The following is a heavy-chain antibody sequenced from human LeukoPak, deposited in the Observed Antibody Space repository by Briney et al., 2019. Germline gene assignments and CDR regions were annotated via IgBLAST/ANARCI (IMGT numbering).Heavy chain of an antibody. CDR2: IYYSGST. V-gene: IGHV4-59*01. CDR3: ARDRVPEGFNY. J-gene: IGHJ4*02. Sequence: SETLSLTCTVSGDSISSYYWTWIRQPPGKGLEWIGYIYYSGSTNYNPSLKSRVTISVDTSKNQFSLKLSSVTAADTAVYYCARDRVPEGFNYWGQGTLVTVSS. CDR1: GDSISSYY. D-gene: IGHD2-2*01.